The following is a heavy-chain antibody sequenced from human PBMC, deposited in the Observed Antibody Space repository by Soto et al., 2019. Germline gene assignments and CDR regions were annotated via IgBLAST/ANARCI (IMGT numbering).Heavy chain of an antibody. CDR3: ARSSLLPYFDF. CDR1: GYTFTNYA. J-gene: IGHJ4*02. Sequence: ASVKVSCKASGYTFTNYAMHWVRQAPGQSLEWMGWINGATGKTKYSQKFQGRVTISWDTPASTAHMELNSLRSEDTAVYYCARSSLLPYFDFWGRGTLVTVSS. V-gene: IGHV1-3*01. CDR2: INGATGKT. D-gene: IGHD2-15*01.